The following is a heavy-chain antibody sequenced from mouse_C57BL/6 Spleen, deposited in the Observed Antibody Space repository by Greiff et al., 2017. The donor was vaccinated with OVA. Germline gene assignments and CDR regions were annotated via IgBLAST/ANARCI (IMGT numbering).Heavy chain of an antibody. CDR1: GYTFTSYW. CDR3: ARRGLHPDYFDY. Sequence: QVQLQQSGAELVRPGTSVKLSCKASGYTFTSYWMHWVKQRPGQGLEWIGVIDPSDSYTNYNQKFKGKATLTVDTSSSTAYMQLSSLTSEDSAVYYCARRGLHPDYFDYWGQGTTLTVSS. V-gene: IGHV1-59*01. CDR2: IDPSDSYT. D-gene: IGHD2-4*01. J-gene: IGHJ2*01.